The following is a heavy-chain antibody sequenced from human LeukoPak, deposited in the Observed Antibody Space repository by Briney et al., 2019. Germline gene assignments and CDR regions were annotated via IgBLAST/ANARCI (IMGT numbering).Heavy chain of an antibody. D-gene: IGHD4-17*01. J-gene: IGHJ4*02. CDR1: GYTFTDYY. Sequence: ASVKVSCKASGYTFTDYYIHWVQQAPGKGLEWVGRVHPEDGETIYAETFQGRVTITADTSTDTAYMDLRSLTSDDTAIYYCVTDLTTIVDPDSFNYWGQGTLVTVSS. CDR3: VTDLTTIVDPDSFNY. V-gene: IGHV1-69-2*01. CDR2: VHPEDGET.